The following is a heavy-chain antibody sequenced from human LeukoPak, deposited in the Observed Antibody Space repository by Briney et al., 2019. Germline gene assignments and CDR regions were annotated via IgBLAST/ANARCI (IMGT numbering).Heavy chain of an antibody. CDR1: GINVSTNY. J-gene: IGHJ4*01. Sequence: GGSLRLSCAASGINVSTNYMTWIRQAPGKGLEWVSLIYGGDAAYYAESVRGRFIISRDNLKNTLFLQMNSLRAEDTAVYYCVSSTGQQLIPYAYWGHGTHVTVSS. CDR3: VSSTGQQLIPYAY. D-gene: IGHD6-13*01. CDR2: IYGGDAA. V-gene: IGHV3-66*02.